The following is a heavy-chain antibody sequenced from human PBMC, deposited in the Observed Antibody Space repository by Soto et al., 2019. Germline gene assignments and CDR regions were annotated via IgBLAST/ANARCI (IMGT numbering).Heavy chain of an antibody. CDR1: GFTFSRYW. J-gene: IGHJ4*02. Sequence: GGSLRLSCAASGFTFSRYWMHWVRQAPGKGLVWVSRINPDGSDTDYADSVKGRFTISRDNAKNTVYLQMNSLRADDTAVFYCGRGGSDSPMAPGYWGQGTLVTVSS. D-gene: IGHD5-18*01. CDR2: INPDGSDT. CDR3: GRGGSDSPMAPGY. V-gene: IGHV3-74*01.